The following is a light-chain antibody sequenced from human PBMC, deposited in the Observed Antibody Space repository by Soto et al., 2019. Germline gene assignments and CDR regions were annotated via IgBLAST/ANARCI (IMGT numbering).Light chain of an antibody. CDR1: SSDVGGYNY. CDR2: EVS. Sequence: QSALTQPPSASGSPGQSVTISCTGTSSDVGGYNYVSWYQQHPGKAPKLMIYEVSKRPSGVPDRVYGSKSGNTASLTVSGLQAEDEADYYCSSYAGSNLVVFGGGTQLTV. V-gene: IGLV2-8*01. J-gene: IGLJ2*01. CDR3: SSYAGSNLVV.